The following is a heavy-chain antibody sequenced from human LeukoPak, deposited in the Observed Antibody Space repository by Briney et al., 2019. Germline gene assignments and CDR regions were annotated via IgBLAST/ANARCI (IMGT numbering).Heavy chain of an antibody. Sequence: GASVKVSCKASGYTFTTYAMHWVRQAPGQRLEWMGWINAGNGNTKYSQKFQARVTMTRDTSTSTVYMELSSLRSEDTAVYYCARGVAAGSSDYWGQGTLVTVSS. CDR2: INAGNGNT. J-gene: IGHJ4*02. V-gene: IGHV1-3*01. D-gene: IGHD6-13*01. CDR3: ARGVAAGSSDY. CDR1: GYTFTTYA.